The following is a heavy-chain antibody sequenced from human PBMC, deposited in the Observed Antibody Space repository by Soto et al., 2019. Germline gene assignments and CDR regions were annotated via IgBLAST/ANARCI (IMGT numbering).Heavy chain of an antibody. J-gene: IGHJ6*02. D-gene: IGHD2-2*02. CDR1: GGSISSYY. V-gene: IGHV4-59*01. CDR3: ETYTYVLWGMDV. Sequence: SETLSLTCTVSGGSISSYYWSWIRQPPGKGLEWIGYIYYSGSTNYNPSLKSRVTISVDTSKNQFSLKLSSVTAEDTAVYYCETYTYVLWGMDVWGQGTTVTVSS. CDR2: IYYSGST.